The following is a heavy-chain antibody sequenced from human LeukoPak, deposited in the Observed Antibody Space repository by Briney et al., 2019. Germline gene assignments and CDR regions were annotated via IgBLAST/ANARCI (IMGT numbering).Heavy chain of an antibody. V-gene: IGHV1-69*06. J-gene: IGHJ4*02. CDR1: GYTFTGYY. CDR2: IIPIFGTA. Sequence: GASVKVSCKASGYTFTGYYMHWVRQAPGQGLEWMGGIIPIFGTANYAQKFQGRVTITADKSTSTAYMELSSLRSEDTAVYYCARDYSGSYYRVFDYWGQGTLVTVSS. CDR3: ARDYSGSYYRVFDY. D-gene: IGHD1-26*01.